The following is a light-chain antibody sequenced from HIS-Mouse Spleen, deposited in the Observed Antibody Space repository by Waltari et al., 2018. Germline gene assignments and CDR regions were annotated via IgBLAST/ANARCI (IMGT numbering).Light chain of an antibody. Sequence: DIQLTQSPSFLSASVGDRVTITCRASQGISSYLAWYQQKPGKAPKLLIYAASTLQSGVPSRFSGSGSGTDFTLTISSLEPEDFAVYYCQQRSNWPPEYTFGQGTKLEIK. CDR2: AAS. V-gene: IGKV1-9*01. CDR1: QGISSY. J-gene: IGKJ2*01. CDR3: QQRSNWPPEYT.